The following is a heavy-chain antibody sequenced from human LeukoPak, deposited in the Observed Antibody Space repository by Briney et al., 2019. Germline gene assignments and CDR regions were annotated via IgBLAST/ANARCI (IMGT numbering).Heavy chain of an antibody. J-gene: IGHJ4*02. CDR3: ASGRSYYYYFDY. V-gene: IGHV1-18*01. Sequence: GASVKVSCKASGCTPTSYGISWVRQAPGQGLEWMGWISAYNGNTNYAQKLQGRVTMTTDTSTSTAYMELRSLRSDDTAVYYCASGRSYYYYFDYWGQGTLVTVSS. CDR1: GCTPTSYG. D-gene: IGHD1-26*01. CDR2: ISAYNGNT.